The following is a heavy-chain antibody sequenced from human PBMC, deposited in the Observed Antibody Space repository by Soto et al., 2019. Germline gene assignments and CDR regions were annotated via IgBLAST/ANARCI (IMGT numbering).Heavy chain of an antibody. V-gene: IGHV1-3*01. D-gene: IGHD6-13*01. CDR1: GYTFTSYA. CDR2: INAGNGNT. CDR3: AATPGYSSSWLLIDY. Sequence: GASVKVSCKASGYTFTSYAMHWVRQAPGQRLEWMGWINAGNGNTKYSQKFQGRVTITRDTSASTAYMELSSLRSEDTAVYYCAATPGYSSSWLLIDYWGQGTLVTVSS. J-gene: IGHJ4*02.